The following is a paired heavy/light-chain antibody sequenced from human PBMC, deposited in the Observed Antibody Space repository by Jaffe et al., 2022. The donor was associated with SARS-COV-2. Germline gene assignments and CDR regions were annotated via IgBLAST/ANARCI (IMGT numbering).Light chain of an antibody. J-gene: IGLJ2*01. V-gene: IGLV2-8*01. CDR3: SSYAGGRVV. CDR1: SSDIGRFNF. CDR2: EVF. Sequence: QSALTQPPSASGSPGQSVTISCTGTSSDIGRFNFVSWHQQHPGKAPKLLIYEVFQRPSGVPDRFSGSKSGNTASLTVSGLQAEDEADYYCSSYAGGRVVFGGGTRLTVL.
Heavy chain of an antibody. CDR3: ARDRNDAVWGTTAGTGRFDP. CDR2: IYHTGST. Sequence: QVQLQESGPGLVRPSGTLSLTCSVSGGSISSSHWWSWVRQPPGKGLEWIGEIYHTGSTNYNPSLKSRVAVSVDKSKNQFSLTVTSVTAADTAVYFCARDRNDAVWGTTAGTGRFDPWGQGTLVTVSS. V-gene: IGHV4-4*02. CDR1: GGSISSSHW. D-gene: IGHD2-21*02. J-gene: IGHJ5*02.